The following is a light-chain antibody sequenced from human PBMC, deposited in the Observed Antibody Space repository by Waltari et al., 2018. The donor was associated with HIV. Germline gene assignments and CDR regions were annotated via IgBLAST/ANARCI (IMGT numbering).Light chain of an antibody. CDR1: QTIVYSYNKKSY. J-gene: IGKJ2*01. Sequence: DIVLTQSPAYLAVSLGETAPNKCKSSQTIVYSYNKKSYLAWLQQRPGHPPRLLSSWASTRESGVPDRFTGSGSGTDFTLTISSLQTEDVAVYYCQQYYSTPLFTFGQGTKLEI. CDR2: WAS. CDR3: QQYYSTPLFT. V-gene: IGKV4-1*01.